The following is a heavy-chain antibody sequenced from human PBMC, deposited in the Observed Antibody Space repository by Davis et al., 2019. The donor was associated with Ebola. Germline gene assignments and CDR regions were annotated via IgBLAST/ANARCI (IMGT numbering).Heavy chain of an antibody. Sequence: MPSETLSLTCTVSGGSISSYYWSWIRQPPGKGLEWIGYIYYSGSTNYNPSLKSRVTISVDTSKNQFSLKLSSVTAADTAVYYCARADYDILTGRDNWFDPWGQGTLVTVSS. CDR2: IYYSGST. CDR3: ARADYDILTGRDNWFDP. D-gene: IGHD3-9*01. V-gene: IGHV4-59*12. CDR1: GGSISSYY. J-gene: IGHJ5*02.